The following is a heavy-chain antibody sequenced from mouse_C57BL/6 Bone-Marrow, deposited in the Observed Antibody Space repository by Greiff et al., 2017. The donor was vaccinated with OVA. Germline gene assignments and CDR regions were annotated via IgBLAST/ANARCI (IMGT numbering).Heavy chain of an antibody. Sequence: VQLQQSGPELVKPGASVKISCKASGYSFTGYYMNWVKQRPGKGLEWIGQIYPGDGDTNYNGKFKGKATLTADKSSSTAYMQLSSLTSEDSAVYFCARGAYWGQGTLVTVSA. CDR3: ARGAY. J-gene: IGHJ3*01. V-gene: IGHV1-80*01. CDR1: GYSFTGYY. CDR2: IYPGDGDT.